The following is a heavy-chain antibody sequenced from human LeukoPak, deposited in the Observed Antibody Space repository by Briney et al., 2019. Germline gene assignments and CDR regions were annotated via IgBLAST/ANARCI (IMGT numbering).Heavy chain of an antibody. Sequence: GASVKVSCKPSGYTFTGFYIHWVRQALGQGLQWMGWINPKNGATKYSQNFRGRVTMTRDTSIDTAYMELSSLTSDDTAIYYCARPTHRLTVTTAIDYWGLGTLVTVSS. CDR3: ARPTHRLTVTTAIDY. CDR1: GYTFTGFY. J-gene: IGHJ4*02. CDR2: INPKNGAT. V-gene: IGHV1-2*02. D-gene: IGHD4-17*01.